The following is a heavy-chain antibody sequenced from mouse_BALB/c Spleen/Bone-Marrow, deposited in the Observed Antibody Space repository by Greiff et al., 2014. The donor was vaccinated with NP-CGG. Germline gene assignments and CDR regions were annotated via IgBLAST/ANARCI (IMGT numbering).Heavy chain of an antibody. D-gene: IGHD1-1*01. CDR3: ARWVVGRDYAMDY. CDR2: IYPGNVNT. V-gene: IGHV1S56*01. CDR1: GYTFTSYF. Sequence: VQLVESGPELVKPGASVRISCKASGYTFTSYFLHWVKQRPGQGLEWIGWIYPGNVNTKYNEKFKGKATLTADESSSTAYMQLSSLTSEASAVYFCARWVVGRDYAMDYWGQGTSVTVSS. J-gene: IGHJ4*01.